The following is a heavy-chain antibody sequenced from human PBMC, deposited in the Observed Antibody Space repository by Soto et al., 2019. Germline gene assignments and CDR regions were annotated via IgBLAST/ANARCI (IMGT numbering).Heavy chain of an antibody. J-gene: IGHJ3*02. CDR1: GGAISSSNW. V-gene: IGHV4-4*02. CDR2: IYHSGST. Sequence: QVQLQESGPGRVKPAGTLSLTCAVSGGAISSSNWWSWVRQPPGKGLECIGEIYHSGSTNYNPFLKSRVTISVDKSKNQFSLKLSSVTAADTAVYYCAREKPTVTTRDAVDIWGQGTMVTVSS. D-gene: IGHD4-17*01. CDR3: AREKPTVTTRDAVDI.